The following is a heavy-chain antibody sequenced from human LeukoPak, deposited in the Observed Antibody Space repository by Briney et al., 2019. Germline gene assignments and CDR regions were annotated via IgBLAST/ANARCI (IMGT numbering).Heavy chain of an antibody. J-gene: IGHJ6*02. D-gene: IGHD3-22*01. CDR3: ARGALIHYYDSSGYPPNYYYGMDV. V-gene: IGHV4-59*01. CDR2: IYYSGST. CDR1: GGSISSYY. Sequence: SETLSLTCTVSGGSISSYYWSWIRQPPGKGLEWIGYIYYSGSTNYNPSLKSRVTISVDTSKNQFSLKLSSVTAADTAVYHCARGALIHYYDSSGYPPNYYYGMDVWGQGTTVTVSS.